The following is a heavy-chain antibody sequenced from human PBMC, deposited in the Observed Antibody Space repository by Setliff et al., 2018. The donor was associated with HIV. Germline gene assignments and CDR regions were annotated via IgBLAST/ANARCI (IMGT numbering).Heavy chain of an antibody. CDR1: GFTFRNYI. D-gene: IGHD6-19*01. Sequence: PGGSLRLSCAVSGFTFRNYIMTWVRQAPGKGLEWVSAISGSGDSTYYSDSVKGRFTISRDNSKNTLYLQMNGLRGEDTAVYYCAKDGIGTVADWFVTWGQGILVTVSS. J-gene: IGHJ5*02. CDR2: ISGSGDST. V-gene: IGHV3-23*01. CDR3: AKDGIGTVADWFVT.